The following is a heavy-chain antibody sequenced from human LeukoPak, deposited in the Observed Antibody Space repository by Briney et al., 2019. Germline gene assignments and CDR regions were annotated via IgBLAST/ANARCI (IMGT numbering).Heavy chain of an antibody. J-gene: IGHJ4*02. CDR2: ISSSSGAI. CDR3: AQKGGTDH. CDR1: GFSFSRFG. D-gene: IGHD2-15*01. V-gene: IGHV3-48*02. Sequence: PGGSLRLSCAASGFSFSRFGMNWVRQAPGKGLEWISYISSSSGAIYYADSVKGRFTISRDNAKNSLYLQMSSLRDEDTAVYYCAQKGGTDHWGQGTLVTVS.